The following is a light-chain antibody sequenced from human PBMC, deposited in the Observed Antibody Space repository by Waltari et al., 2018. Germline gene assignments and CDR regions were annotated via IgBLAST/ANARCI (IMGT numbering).Light chain of an antibody. CDR1: SSDVGGYNY. Sequence: QSALTQPASVSGSPGQSITISCTGTSSDVGGYNYVSWYQQHPGKAPKLMIYEVNKWPSGVSKRFSGSKSGNTASLTISGLQAEDEADYYCSSYTSNSTVVFGGGTKLTVL. J-gene: IGLJ2*01. CDR3: SSYTSNSTVV. V-gene: IGLV2-14*01. CDR2: EVN.